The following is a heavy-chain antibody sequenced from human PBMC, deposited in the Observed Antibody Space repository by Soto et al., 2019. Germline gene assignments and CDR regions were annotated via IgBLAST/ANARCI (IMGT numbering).Heavy chain of an antibody. CDR1: GFTFSSYG. D-gene: IGHD6-19*01. Sequence: GGSLRLSCAASGFTFSSYGMHWVRQAPGKGLEWVAVISYDGRNKYYADAVKDRFTISRDNSKNTLYLQMSSLRAEDTAVYYCVKDGSSGWPYFYDMDVWGQGTTVTVSS. CDR2: ISYDGRNK. J-gene: IGHJ6*02. CDR3: VKDGSSGWPYFYDMDV. V-gene: IGHV3-30*18.